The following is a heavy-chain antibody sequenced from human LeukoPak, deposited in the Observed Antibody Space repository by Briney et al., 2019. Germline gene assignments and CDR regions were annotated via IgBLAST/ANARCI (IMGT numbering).Heavy chain of an antibody. J-gene: IGHJ4*02. CDR1: GDSISSSTYY. CDR3: ARVGTYGSGSYLSWLDY. D-gene: IGHD3-10*01. CDR2: MYYSGST. V-gene: IGHV4-39*07. Sequence: SETLSLTCNVSGDSISSSTYYWGWIRQPPGKGLEWIGSMYYSGSTYYNPSLKSRVTISLDTSKNQFSLKLSSVTAADTAVYYCARVGTYGSGSYLSWLDYWGQGTLVTVSS.